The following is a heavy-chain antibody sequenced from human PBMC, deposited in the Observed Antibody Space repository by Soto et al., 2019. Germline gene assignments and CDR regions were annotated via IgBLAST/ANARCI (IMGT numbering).Heavy chain of an antibody. CDR3: ARGDASSGTYWFDY. J-gene: IGHJ4*02. V-gene: IGHV1-46*01. Sequence: VQLIQSGTEVKKSGASVKISCQASGYTFFAYYMNWVQQAPGQGLEWMGMINPSGGTATYAQRFRDRLTVTRDTAARTVYMELRTLRPEDTAVYYCARGDASSGTYWFDYWGQGTLVTASA. D-gene: IGHD3-10*01. CDR2: INPSGGTA. CDR1: GYTFFAYY.